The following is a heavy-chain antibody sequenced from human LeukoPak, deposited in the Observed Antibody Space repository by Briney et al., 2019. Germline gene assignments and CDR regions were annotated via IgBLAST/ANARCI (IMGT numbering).Heavy chain of an antibody. Sequence: ASVRVSCKASGYTFTGYYMHWVRQAPGQGLEWMGWISPNSGGTNYAQKFQGRVTMTRDTSISTAYMELSRLRSDDTAVYYCARDIADYGDHVWFDPWGQGTLVTVSS. D-gene: IGHD4-17*01. CDR2: ISPNSGGT. CDR3: ARDIADYGDHVWFDP. V-gene: IGHV1-2*02. CDR1: GYTFTGYY. J-gene: IGHJ5*02.